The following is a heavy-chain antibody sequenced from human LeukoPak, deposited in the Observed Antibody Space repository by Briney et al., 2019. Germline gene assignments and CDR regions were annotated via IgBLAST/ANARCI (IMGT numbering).Heavy chain of an antibody. CDR3: AREGYYDILTGYYHNWFDP. CDR2: IYYSGST. D-gene: IGHD3-9*01. V-gene: IGHV4-59*01. J-gene: IGHJ5*02. CDR1: GGSISDYY. Sequence: PSETLSLTCTVSGGSISDYYWSWIRQPPGKGLEWIGYIYYSGSTNYDPSLESRVTMSVDTSKNQFSLKLASVTAADTAVYYCAREGYYDILTGYYHNWFDPWGQGTLVTVSS.